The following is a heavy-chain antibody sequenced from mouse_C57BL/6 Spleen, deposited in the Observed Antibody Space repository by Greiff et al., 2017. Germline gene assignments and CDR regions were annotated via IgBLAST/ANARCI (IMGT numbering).Heavy chain of an antibody. CDR1: GFTFSDYG. CDR3: ARPFYYGSSFDY. J-gene: IGHJ2*01. V-gene: IGHV5-17*01. Sequence: EVKLVESGGGLVKPGGSLKLSCAASGFTFSDYGMHWVRQAPEKGLEWVAYISSGSSTIYYADTVKGRFTISRDNAKNTLFLQMTSLWSEDTAMYYCARPFYYGSSFDYCGQGTTLTVSS. D-gene: IGHD1-1*01. CDR2: ISSGSSTI.